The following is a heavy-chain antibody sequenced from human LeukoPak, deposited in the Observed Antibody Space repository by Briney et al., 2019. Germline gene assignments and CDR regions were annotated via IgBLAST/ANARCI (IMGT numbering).Heavy chain of an antibody. V-gene: IGHV1-2*02. CDR1: GYTLTGYY. J-gene: IGHJ4*02. D-gene: IGHD6-13*01. CDR2: INPSSGGT. CDR3: ARAAADLDY. Sequence: ASVKVSCKASGYTLTGYYMHWVRQAPGQGLEWMGWINPSSGGTNYAQKFQGRVTMTRDTSISTAYMELSRLRSDDTAVYYCARAAADLDYWGQGTLVTVSS.